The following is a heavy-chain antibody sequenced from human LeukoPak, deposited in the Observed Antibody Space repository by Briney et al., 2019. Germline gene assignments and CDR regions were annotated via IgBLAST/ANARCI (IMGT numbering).Heavy chain of an antibody. J-gene: IGHJ5*02. CDR3: ARDRMITFGGVIVIPPYNWFDP. CDR2: IYYSGST. V-gene: IGHV4-39*07. CDR1: GGSISSSYY. Sequence: SETLSLTCTVSGGSISSSYYWGWIRQPPGKGLEWIGSIYYSGSTYYNPSLKSRVTISVDTSKNQFSLKLSSVTAADTAVYYCARDRMITFGGVIVIPPYNWFDPWGQGTLVTVSS. D-gene: IGHD3-16*02.